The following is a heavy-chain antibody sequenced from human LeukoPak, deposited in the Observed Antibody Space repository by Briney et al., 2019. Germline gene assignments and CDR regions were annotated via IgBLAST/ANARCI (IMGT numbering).Heavy chain of an antibody. CDR1: GFTFSSYA. V-gene: IGHV3-23*01. J-gene: IGHJ4*02. CDR2: ISGSGGST. CDR3: AKDQSSGYYYVPPYFDY. D-gene: IGHD3-22*01. Sequence: PGGSLRLSCAASGFTFSSYAMSWVRQAPGKGLEWVSAISGSGGSTYYADSVKGRFTISRDNSKNTLYLQMNSLRAEDTAVYYCAKDQSSGYYYVPPYFDYWGQGTLVTVSS.